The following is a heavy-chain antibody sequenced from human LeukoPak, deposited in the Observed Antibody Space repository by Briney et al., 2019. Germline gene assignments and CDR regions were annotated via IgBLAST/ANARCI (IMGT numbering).Heavy chain of an antibody. V-gene: IGHV3-48*04. CDR2: ISGTSGTI. CDR3: ARAPSSDYYSHFDY. Sequence: GGSLRLSCAASGFTFSAYSMNWVRQAPGKGLEWISYISGTSGTIYYADSLKGRFTISRDNAKNSLYLQMNSLRAEDTAVYYCARAPSSDYYSHFDYWGQGTLVTVSS. CDR1: GFTFSAYS. D-gene: IGHD3-22*01. J-gene: IGHJ4*02.